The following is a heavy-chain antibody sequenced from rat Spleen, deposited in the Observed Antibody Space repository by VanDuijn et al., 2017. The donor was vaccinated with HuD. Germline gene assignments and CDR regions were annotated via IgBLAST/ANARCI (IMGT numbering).Heavy chain of an antibody. J-gene: IGHJ2*01. V-gene: IGHV5-29*01. CDR1: GFTFSDYY. CDR2: ISYDGSST. D-gene: IGHD1-11*01. Sequence: EVQLVESDGGLVQPGRSLKLSCAASGFTFSDYYMAWVRQAPTKGLEWVATISYDGSSTYYRDSVKGRFTVSRDDAESTLYLQMDSLRSEDTATYYCTRAGGGFDYWGQGVMVTVSS. CDR3: TRAGGGFDY.